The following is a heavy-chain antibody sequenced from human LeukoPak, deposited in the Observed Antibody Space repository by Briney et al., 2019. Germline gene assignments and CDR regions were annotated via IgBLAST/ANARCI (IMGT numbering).Heavy chain of an antibody. D-gene: IGHD1-7*01. CDR1: GFTFSDSY. Sequence: PGGSLRLSCAASGFTFSDSYMTWIRQAPGKGLEWVSYISNSGSSIYYADSVKGRFTTSRDNAKNSLFLQMNSLRAEDTAVYYCARDGRTGTTGFDWFDPWGQGTLVTVSS. CDR2: ISNSGSSI. V-gene: IGHV3-11*04. CDR3: ARDGRTGTTGFDWFDP. J-gene: IGHJ5*02.